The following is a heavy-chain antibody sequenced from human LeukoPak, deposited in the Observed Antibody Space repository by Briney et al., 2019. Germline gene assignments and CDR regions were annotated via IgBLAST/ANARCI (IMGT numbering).Heavy chain of an antibody. CDR2: IKQDGSEK. CDR3: ATFCGGDCSLPNDY. V-gene: IGHV3-7*01. J-gene: IGHJ4*02. Sequence: GGSLRLSCAASGFTFSSYWMSWVRQAPGKGLEWVANIKQDGSEKYYVDSVKGRFTISRDNAKNSLYLQMNTLRAEDTAVYYCATFCGGDCSLPNDYWGQGTQVTVSS. CDR1: GFTFSSYW. D-gene: IGHD2-21*02.